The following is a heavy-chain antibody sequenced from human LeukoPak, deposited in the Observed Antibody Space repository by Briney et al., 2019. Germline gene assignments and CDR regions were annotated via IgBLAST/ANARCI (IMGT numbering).Heavy chain of an antibody. J-gene: IGHJ5*02. D-gene: IGHD3-10*01. Sequence: GGSLRLSCAGSGFIFSRYAMSWVRHVPGKGLEWVSAITGSGSEIFSTDSVKGRFTISRDNAKNTLYLQMNNLRAEDTAIYYCAKDRFGSGGPNWFGPWGQGTLVTVSS. CDR3: AKDRFGSGGPNWFGP. V-gene: IGHV3-23*01. CDR1: GFIFSRYA. CDR2: ITGSGSEI.